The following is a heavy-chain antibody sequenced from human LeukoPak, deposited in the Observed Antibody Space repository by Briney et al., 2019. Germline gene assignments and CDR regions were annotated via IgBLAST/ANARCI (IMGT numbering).Heavy chain of an antibody. CDR3: AKDGTSYYYIYY. CDR2: IRYDGSDE. J-gene: IGHJ4*02. Sequence: GGSLRLSCAASGFSFNNYGMHWVRQAPGRGLEWVAFIRYDGSDEYYADSVNGRFTISRDNSKNTLYLQMNSLRGDDTAVYYCAKDGTSYYYIYYWGQGTLVTVSS. CDR1: GFSFNNYG. D-gene: IGHD2/OR15-2a*01. V-gene: IGHV3-30*02.